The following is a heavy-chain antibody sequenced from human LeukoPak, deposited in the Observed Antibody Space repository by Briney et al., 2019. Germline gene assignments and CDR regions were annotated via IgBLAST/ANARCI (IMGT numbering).Heavy chain of an antibody. V-gene: IGHV3-11*04. Sequence: GGSLRLSCAASGFTFSDYYMSWIRQAPGKGLEWVSYISSSGSTIYYADSVKGRFTISRDNAKNSLYLQMNSLRAEDTAVYYCAEVWLQSSRPDYWGQGTLVTVSS. J-gene: IGHJ4*02. CDR3: AEVWLQSSRPDY. CDR2: ISSSGSTI. D-gene: IGHD5-24*01. CDR1: GFTFSDYY.